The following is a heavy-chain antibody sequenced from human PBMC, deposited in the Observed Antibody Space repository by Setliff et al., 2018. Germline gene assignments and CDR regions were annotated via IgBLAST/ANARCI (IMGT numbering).Heavy chain of an antibody. Sequence: GEYLTLACQGSGYTFTNYWIGWVRQMPGKGLEWMGILKPGDSGIRYSPSFQGQVTLSADTSIATAYLHWTSLKASDTAMYYCVRHPYYDSSGYYSYFDYWGQGALVTVSS. CDR3: VRHPYYDSSGYYSYFDY. CDR2: LKPGDSGI. CDR1: GYTFTNYW. J-gene: IGHJ4*02. V-gene: IGHV5-51*01. D-gene: IGHD3-22*01.